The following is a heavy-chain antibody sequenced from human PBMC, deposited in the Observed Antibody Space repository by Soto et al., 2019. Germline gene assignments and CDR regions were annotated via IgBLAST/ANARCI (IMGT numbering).Heavy chain of an antibody. D-gene: IGHD3-3*01. Sequence: PVGSLRLSCAASGFTFFSYGMHWVRQAPGKGLEWVAVISYDGSNKYYADSVKGRFTISRDNSKNTLYLQMNSLRAEDTAVYYCAKDRAGDIYVAARSGLDYWGQGTLVTVSS. CDR2: ISYDGSNK. CDR3: AKDRAGDIYVAARSGLDY. V-gene: IGHV3-30*18. J-gene: IGHJ4*02. CDR1: GFTFFSYG.